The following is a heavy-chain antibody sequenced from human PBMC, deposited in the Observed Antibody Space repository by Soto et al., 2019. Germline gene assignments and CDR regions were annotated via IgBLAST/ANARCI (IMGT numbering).Heavy chain of an antibody. Sequence: PGESLKSSCKGPGFTFTSYWIAWVRQMPGKGLEWMGVIYPGDSDSSYSPSFQGQVTISADKSINTAYLHWSSLKASDTAIYYCAKHEGYCSTTTCSNFDYWGQGTRVPVSP. V-gene: IGHV5-51*01. CDR1: GFTFTSYW. D-gene: IGHD2-2*01. CDR3: AKHEGYCSTTTCSNFDY. CDR2: IYPGDSDS. J-gene: IGHJ4*02.